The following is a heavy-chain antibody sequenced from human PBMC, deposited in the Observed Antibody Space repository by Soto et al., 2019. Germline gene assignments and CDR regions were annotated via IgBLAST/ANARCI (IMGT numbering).Heavy chain of an antibody. CDR2: ISGYSGIT. J-gene: IGHJ5*02. Sequence: ASVKVSCKASGYTFTTYGISWVRQAPGQGLEWMGWISGYSGITNYAQKLQGRVTMTTDTSTSTAYMELRSLRSDDTAVYYCARDLSSGVHWFDPWGQGTLVTVSS. V-gene: IGHV1-18*01. CDR3: ARDLSSGVHWFDP. CDR1: GYTFTTYG.